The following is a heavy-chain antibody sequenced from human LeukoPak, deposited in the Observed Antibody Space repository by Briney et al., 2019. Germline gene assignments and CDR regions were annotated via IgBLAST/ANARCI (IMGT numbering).Heavy chain of an antibody. CDR3: ARVGSSSPHFDY. CDR1: GGSISSYY. V-gene: IGHV4-59*01. D-gene: IGHD6-6*01. J-gene: IGHJ4*02. CDR2: IYYSGST. Sequence: SETLSLTCTVPGGSISSYYWSWIRQPPGKGLEWIGYIYYSGSTNYNPSLKSRVTISVDTSKNQFSLKLSSVTAADTAVYYCARVGSSSPHFDYWGQGTLVTVSS.